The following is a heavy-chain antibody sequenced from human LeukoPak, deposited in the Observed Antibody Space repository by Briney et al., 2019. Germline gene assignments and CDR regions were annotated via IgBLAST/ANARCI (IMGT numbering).Heavy chain of an antibody. CDR1: GFTFSNYW. D-gene: IGHD3-10*01. CDR2: INRDGSTT. V-gene: IGHV3-74*01. CDR3: ARDRKSGESSEIDF. Sequence: GGSLRPSCAASGFTFSNYWMHWVRQAPGKGLVWVSRINRDGSTTNYADSVKGRFTVSRDNAKNTLNLQMNSLRAEDTAVYYCARDRKSGESSEIDFWGQGTLVTVSS. J-gene: IGHJ4*02.